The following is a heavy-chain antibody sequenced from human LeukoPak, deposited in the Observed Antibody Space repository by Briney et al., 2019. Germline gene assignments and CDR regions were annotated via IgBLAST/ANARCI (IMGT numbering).Heavy chain of an antibody. CDR1: GFTFSSYA. CDR2: IGASGTTT. V-gene: IGHV3-23*01. D-gene: IGHD1-1*01. Sequence: GASLRLSCAASGFTFSSYAMSWVRQAPGKGLQWVSAIGASGTTTWYADSVKGRFTISRDNSKNTLYVQMNSLRAEDTAVYYCAKGNWNSYPGWFDPWGQGTLVTVSS. CDR3: AKGNWNSYPGWFDP. J-gene: IGHJ5*02.